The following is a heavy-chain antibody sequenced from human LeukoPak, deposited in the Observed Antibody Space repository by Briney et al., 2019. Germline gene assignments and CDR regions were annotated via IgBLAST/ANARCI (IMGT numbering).Heavy chain of an antibody. CDR3: ARGFVLRFLEWLSYHNWFDP. CDR2: MNPNSGNT. J-gene: IGHJ5*02. CDR1: GYTFTSYD. Sequence: ASVKVSCKASGYTFTSYDINWVRQATGQGLEWMGWMNPNSGNTGYAQKFQGRVTMTRNTSISTAYMELSSLRSEDTAVCYCARGFVLRFLEWLSYHNWFDPWGQGTLVTVSS. V-gene: IGHV1-8*01. D-gene: IGHD3-3*01.